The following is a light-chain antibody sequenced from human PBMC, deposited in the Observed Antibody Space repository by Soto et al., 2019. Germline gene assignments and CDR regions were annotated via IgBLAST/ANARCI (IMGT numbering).Light chain of an antibody. V-gene: IGLV2-14*01. Sequence: QSALTQPASVSGSPGQSITISCTGTSSDVGGYNYVSWYQQHPGKAPKLMIYDVSNRPSGVSNRFSGSKSGNTASLTISGLQAADEADDYCSSYTSSSTRVFGTGTKLTVL. J-gene: IGLJ1*01. CDR3: SSYTSSSTRV. CDR2: DVS. CDR1: SSDVGGYNY.